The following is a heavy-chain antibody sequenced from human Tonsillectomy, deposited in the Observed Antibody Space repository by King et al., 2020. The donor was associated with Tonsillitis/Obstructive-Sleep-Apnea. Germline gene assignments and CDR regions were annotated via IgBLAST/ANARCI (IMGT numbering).Heavy chain of an antibody. J-gene: IGHJ4*02. CDR1: GFTFSNAW. V-gene: IGHV3-15*07. CDR2: IKSKTDGGTT. CDR3: TTDASAAQWGLGWDHPSHFDY. D-gene: IGHD1-26*01. Sequence: VQLVESGGGLVKPGGSLRLSCAASGFTFSNAWMNWVRQAPGKGLEWVGRIKSKTDGGTTDYAAPVKGRFTISRDDSKNTLYLQMNSLKTEDTAVYYCTTDASAAQWGLGWDHPSHFDYWGQGTLVTVSS.